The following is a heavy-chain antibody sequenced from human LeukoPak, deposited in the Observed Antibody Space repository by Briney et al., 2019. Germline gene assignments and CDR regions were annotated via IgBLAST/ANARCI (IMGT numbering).Heavy chain of an antibody. CDR2: IYPGDSDT. J-gene: IGHJ5*02. CDR3: AGLVQNWFDP. CDR1: GYSFTSYW. D-gene: IGHD6-6*01. V-gene: IGHV5-51*01. Sequence: GESLKISCKGSGYSFTSYWIGWVRQLPGKGLEWMGIIYPGDSDTRYSPSFQGQVTISADKSISTAYLQWSSLKASDTAIYYCAGLVQNWFDPWGQGTLVTGSS.